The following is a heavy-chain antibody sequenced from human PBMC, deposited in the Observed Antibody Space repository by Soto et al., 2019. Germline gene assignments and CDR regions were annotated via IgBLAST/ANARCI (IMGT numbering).Heavy chain of an antibody. CDR2: INHTGGT. Sequence: GTLTLTCAVYGGSANGYYWNGIRQPPGKGLEWIGEINHTGGTHYNPSLKSRVTMSVDTSKNQFSLRLSSVTAADTAIYYCATRITVFGLLIPPFDPWGQGTQVTVS. D-gene: IGHD3-3*01. J-gene: IGHJ5*02. CDR1: GGSANGYY. CDR3: ATRITVFGLLIPPFDP. V-gene: IGHV4-34*01.